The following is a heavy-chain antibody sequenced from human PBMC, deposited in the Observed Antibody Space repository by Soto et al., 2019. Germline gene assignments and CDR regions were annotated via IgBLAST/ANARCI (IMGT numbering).Heavy chain of an antibody. CDR1: GYTFNTYA. Sequence: ASVKVSCKASGYTFNTYAMHWVRQAPGQRFEWMGWINAGNGNTQYSPKFQGRVTITRDTSASTAYMELSSLRSEDTAVYYCARDRSSSWYGDYWGQGTQVTGSS. V-gene: IGHV1-3*01. D-gene: IGHD6-13*01. CDR2: INAGNGNT. CDR3: ARDRSSSWYGDY. J-gene: IGHJ4*02.